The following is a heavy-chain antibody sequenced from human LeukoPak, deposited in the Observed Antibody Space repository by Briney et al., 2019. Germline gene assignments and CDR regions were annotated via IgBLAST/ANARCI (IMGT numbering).Heavy chain of an antibody. J-gene: IGHJ5*02. CDR1: AFTFSTYN. D-gene: IGHD2-21*02. V-gene: IGHV3-48*04. CDR3: ARVVTTISWIVGAGWFDP. Sequence: GGSLRLSCAASAFTFSTYNMNWVRQAPGKGLEWISYISSNSDNTYYADSVKGRFTISRDNAKNSLYLQMDSLRAEDTAVYYCARVVTTISWIVGAGWFDPWGQGTLVTVFS. CDR2: ISSNSDNT.